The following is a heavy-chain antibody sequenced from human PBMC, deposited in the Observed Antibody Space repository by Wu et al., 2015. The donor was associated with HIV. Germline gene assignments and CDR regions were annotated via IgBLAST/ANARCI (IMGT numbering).Heavy chain of an antibody. D-gene: IGHD6-19*01. CDR3: ARELEVAGTGLAS. Sequence: QVQLVQSGAEVKKPGASVKVSCKASGYTFTGYYMHWVRQAPGQGLEWMGWINPKSGGTNYGQKFQGRVTMTRDTSISTAYMELSRLRSDDTAVYYCARELEVAGTGLASWGQGTLVTVSS. CDR2: INPKSGGT. J-gene: IGHJ4*02. CDR1: GYTFTGYY. V-gene: IGHV1-2*02.